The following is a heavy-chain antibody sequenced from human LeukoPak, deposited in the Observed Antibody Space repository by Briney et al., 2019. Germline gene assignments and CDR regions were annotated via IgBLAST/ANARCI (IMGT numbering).Heavy chain of an antibody. CDR1: GFTFSSYA. D-gene: IGHD6-13*01. CDR2: ISYDGSNK. V-gene: IGHV3-30-3*01. Sequence: PGGSLRLSCAASGFTFSSYAMHWVRQAPGKGLEWVAVISYDGSNKYYADSVKGRFTISRDNSKNTLYLQMNSLRAEDTAVYYCAKDQWQQLEFYYYYGMDVWGQGTTVTVSS. J-gene: IGHJ6*02. CDR3: AKDQWQQLEFYYYYGMDV.